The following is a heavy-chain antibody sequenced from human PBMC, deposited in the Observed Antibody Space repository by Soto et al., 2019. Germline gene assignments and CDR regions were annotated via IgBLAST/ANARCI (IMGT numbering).Heavy chain of an antibody. Sequence: QVQLVQSGAEVKKPGASMKVSCKASGYTFTSYYMHWVRQAPGQGLEWMGVINPSGGGTSYAQKGQGRVTMTRDTSTSTVYMELSSLRSEDTAVYYCARSRLMVYDAFDIWGQGTMVTVSS. D-gene: IGHD2-8*01. J-gene: IGHJ3*02. V-gene: IGHV1-46*01. CDR1: GYTFTSYY. CDR3: ARSRLMVYDAFDI. CDR2: INPSGGGT.